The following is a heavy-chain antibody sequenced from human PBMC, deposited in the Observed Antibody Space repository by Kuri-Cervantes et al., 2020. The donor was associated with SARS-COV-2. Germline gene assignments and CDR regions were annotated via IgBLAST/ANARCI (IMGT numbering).Heavy chain of an antibody. CDR2: IYSSGST. CDR3: AKYGTDDYLSTYFGRGSWFDP. D-gene: IGHD3-3*01. J-gene: IGHJ5*02. CDR1: GASINDYY. Sequence: GSLRLSCTVSGASINDYYWTWIRQPAGQGLEWIGRIYSSGSTNYNPSLKSRVTMSIDTSKNQFSLRLTSVTAADTAVYFCAKYGTDDYLSTYFGRGSWFDPWGQGTLVTVSS. V-gene: IGHV4-4*07.